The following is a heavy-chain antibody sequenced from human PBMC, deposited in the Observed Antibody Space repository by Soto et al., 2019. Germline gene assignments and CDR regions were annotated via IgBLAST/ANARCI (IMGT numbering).Heavy chain of an antibody. CDR2: ISGSGGST. V-gene: IGHV3-23*01. Sequence: EVQLLESGGGLVQPGGSLRLSCAASGFTFSSYAMSWVRQAPGKGLEWVSAISGSGGSTYYADSVKGRFTISRDNSKNTLYLQMNSLRAEDTAVYYCAKDVLRFLEWTRVNWGWFDPWGQGTLVTVSS. CDR1: GFTFSSYA. J-gene: IGHJ5*02. D-gene: IGHD3-3*01. CDR3: AKDVLRFLEWTRVNWGWFDP.